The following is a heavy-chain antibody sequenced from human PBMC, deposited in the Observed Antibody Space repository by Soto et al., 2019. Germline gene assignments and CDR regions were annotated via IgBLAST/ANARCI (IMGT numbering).Heavy chain of an antibody. J-gene: IGHJ3*02. CDR1: GYTFTSYG. Sequence: GASVKVSCKASGYTFTSYGISWVRQAPGQGLEWMGWISAYNGNTNYAQKLQGRVTMTTDTSTSTAYMELRSLRSDDTAVYYCARDPAAAGDDAFDIWGQGTMVTVSS. V-gene: IGHV1-18*04. CDR2: ISAYNGNT. D-gene: IGHD6-13*01. CDR3: ARDPAAAGDDAFDI.